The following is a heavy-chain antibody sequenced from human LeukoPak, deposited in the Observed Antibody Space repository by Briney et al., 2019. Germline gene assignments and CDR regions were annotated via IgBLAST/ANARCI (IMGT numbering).Heavy chain of an antibody. J-gene: IGHJ4*02. D-gene: IGHD4-17*01. CDR1: GYTFTSYY. CDR2: ISAYNGNT. CDR3: ARDSVELGYGDYDY. Sequence: ASVKVSCKASGYTFTSYYMHWVRQAPGQGLEWMGWISAYNGNTNYAQKLQGRVTMTTDTSTSTAYMELRSLRSDDTAVYYCARDSVELGYGDYDYWGQGTLVTVSS. V-gene: IGHV1-18*04.